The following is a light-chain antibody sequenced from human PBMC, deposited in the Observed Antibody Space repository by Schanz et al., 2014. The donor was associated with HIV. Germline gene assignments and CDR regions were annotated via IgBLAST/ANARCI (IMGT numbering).Light chain of an antibody. V-gene: IGLV2-8*01. CDR3: SSYAGSSTWV. Sequence: QSALTQPASVSGSPGQSITISCTGTSSDVGGYNYVSWYQQHPGKAPKLMIYEVSKRPSGVPDRFSGSKSGNTASLTVSGLQAEDEADYYCSSYAGSSTWVFGGGTQLTVL. J-gene: IGLJ3*02. CDR1: SSDVGGYNY. CDR2: EVS.